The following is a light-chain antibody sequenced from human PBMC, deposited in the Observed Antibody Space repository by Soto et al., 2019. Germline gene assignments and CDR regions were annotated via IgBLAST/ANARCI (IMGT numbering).Light chain of an antibody. Sequence: QSVLTQPPSVSGSPGQSVTIPCTATSSDVGSYNRVSWYQQPPGTPPKLIIYEVSNRPSGVPDRFSGSKSGNTASLTISGLQAEDEADYYCSSYVGDSAYAFGTGTKLTVL. CDR1: SSDVGSYNR. CDR2: EVS. J-gene: IGLJ1*01. V-gene: IGLV2-18*02. CDR3: SSYVGDSAYA.